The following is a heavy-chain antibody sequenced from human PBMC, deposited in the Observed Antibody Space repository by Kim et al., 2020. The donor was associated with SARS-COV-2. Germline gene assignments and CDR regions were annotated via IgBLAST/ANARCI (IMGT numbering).Heavy chain of an antibody. V-gene: IGHV3-48*03. Sequence: LKGRFPFSRDSAKNSLYLQMDSLRDEDSAIYYCARVTLNCGGDCYDSWGQGTRVTVSS. CDR3: ARVTLNCGGDCYDS. D-gene: IGHD2-21*01. J-gene: IGHJ4*02.